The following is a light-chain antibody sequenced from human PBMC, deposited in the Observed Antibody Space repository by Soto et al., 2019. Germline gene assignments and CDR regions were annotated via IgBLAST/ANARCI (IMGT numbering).Light chain of an antibody. CDR1: QSVSSSY. J-gene: IGKJ4*01. CDR3: QQYGSSPDT. CDR2: GAS. V-gene: IGKV3-20*01. Sequence: EMVLTQSPGTLSLSPGERATLSCRASQSVSSSYLAWYQQKPGQAPRLLIYGASSRATSIPDRFSGSGSGTDFTLTISRLEPEDFAVYYCQQYGSSPDTFGGGTKVDIK.